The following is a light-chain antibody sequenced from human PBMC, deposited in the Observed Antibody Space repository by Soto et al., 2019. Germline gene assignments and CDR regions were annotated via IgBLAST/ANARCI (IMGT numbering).Light chain of an antibody. CDR3: QRSYTINFV. J-gene: IGKJ3*01. Sequence: DIQMTQSPSSLSASVGDRVTIDCRTSQTISTYLSWYRHKPGRAPELLIYGASDLQSGVPSRFSGTGSGTDFTLTISSLQPEDSETYYCQRSYTINFVFGPGTKVDVK. V-gene: IGKV1-39*01. CDR1: QTISTY. CDR2: GAS.